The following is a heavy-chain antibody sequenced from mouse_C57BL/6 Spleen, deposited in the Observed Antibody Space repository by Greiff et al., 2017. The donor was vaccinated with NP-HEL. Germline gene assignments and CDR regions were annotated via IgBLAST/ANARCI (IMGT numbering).Heavy chain of an antibody. J-gene: IGHJ2*01. V-gene: IGHV1-15*01. Sequence: QVQLQQSGAELVRPGASVTLSCKASGYTFTDYEMHWVKQTPVHGLEWIGAIDPETGGTAYNQKFKGKAILTADKSSSTAYMELRSLTSEDSAVYYCTRGGYYGLFDYGGQGTTLTVSS. CDR1: GYTFTDYE. D-gene: IGHD1-2*01. CDR2: IDPETGGT. CDR3: TRGGYYGLFDY.